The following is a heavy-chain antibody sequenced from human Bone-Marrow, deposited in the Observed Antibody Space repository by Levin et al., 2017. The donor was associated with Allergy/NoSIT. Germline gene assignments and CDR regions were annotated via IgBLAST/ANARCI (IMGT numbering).Heavy chain of an antibody. D-gene: IGHD5-18*01. V-gene: IGHV3-9*01. J-gene: IGHJ3*02. CDR2: ISWNSGSI. CDR1: GFTFDDYA. Sequence: PGGSLRLSCAASGFTFDDYAMHWVRQAPGKGLEWVSGISWNSGSIGYADSVKGRFTISRDNAKNSLYLQMNSLRAEDTALYYCAKDYGSYGYGRDAFDIWGQGTMVTVSS. CDR3: AKDYGSYGYGRDAFDI.